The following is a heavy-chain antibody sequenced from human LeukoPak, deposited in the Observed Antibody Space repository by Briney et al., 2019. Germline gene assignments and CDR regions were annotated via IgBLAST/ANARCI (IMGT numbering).Heavy chain of an antibody. V-gene: IGHV1-2*02. CDR1: GYTFTGYY. CDR2: INPNSGGT. Sequence: ASVKVSCKASGYTFTGYYMHWVRQAPGQGLEWMGWINPNSGGTNYAQKFQGRVTMTRDTSISTAYMELGRLRSDDTAVYYCARGPTIFGVVTTAYYYYGMDVWGQGTTVTVSS. CDR3: ARGPTIFGVVTTAYYYYGMDV. J-gene: IGHJ6*02. D-gene: IGHD3-3*01.